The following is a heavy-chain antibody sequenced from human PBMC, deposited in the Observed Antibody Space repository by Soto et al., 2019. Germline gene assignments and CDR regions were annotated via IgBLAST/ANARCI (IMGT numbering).Heavy chain of an antibody. CDR3: ARDGAAAVGCYYYGMDV. CDR2: INPNSGGT. CDR1: GYTFTGYY. J-gene: IGHJ6*02. D-gene: IGHD6-13*01. V-gene: IGHV1-2*02. Sequence: GASVKVSCKASGYTFTGYYMHWVRQAPGQGLEWMGWINPNSGGTNYAQKFQGRVTMTRDTSISTAYMELSRLRSDDTAVYYCARDGAAAVGCYYYGMDVWGQGTTVTVSS.